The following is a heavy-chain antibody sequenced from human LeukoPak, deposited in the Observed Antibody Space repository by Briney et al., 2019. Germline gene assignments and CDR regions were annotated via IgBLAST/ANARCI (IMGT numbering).Heavy chain of an antibody. CDR3: AKDRQWLVEGRFDP. J-gene: IGHJ5*02. Sequence: GRSLRLSCAASGFSFSTYGMHWVRQAPGKGLEWVAAISYDGSNKYYADSVKGRFTISRGSSKNTLYLQMNSLRAEDTAVYYCAKDRQWLVEGRFDPWGQGTLVTVSS. V-gene: IGHV3-30*18. CDR1: GFSFSTYG. CDR2: ISYDGSNK. D-gene: IGHD6-19*01.